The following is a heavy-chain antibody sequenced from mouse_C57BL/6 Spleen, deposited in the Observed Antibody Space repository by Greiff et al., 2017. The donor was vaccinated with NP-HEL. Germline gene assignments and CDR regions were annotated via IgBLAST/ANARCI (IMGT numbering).Heavy chain of an antibody. CDR1: GYTFTSYW. J-gene: IGHJ2*01. Sequence: QVQLQQPGAELVKPGASVKLSCKASGYTFTSYWMPWVKQRPGQGLEWIGEIDPSDSYTNYNQKFKGKATLTVDTSSSTAYMQLSSLTSEDSAVYYCALGRDYWGQGTTLTVSS. D-gene: IGHD4-1*01. CDR3: ALGRDY. CDR2: IDPSDSYT. V-gene: IGHV1-50*01.